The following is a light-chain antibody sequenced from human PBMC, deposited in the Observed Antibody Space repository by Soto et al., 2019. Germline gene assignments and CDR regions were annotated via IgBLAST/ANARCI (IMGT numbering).Light chain of an antibody. Sequence: DIKMTQSPSSLSASVGDRLTIACQRSHNIQNYFNWYQQKPGRAPKILIYYASNLESGVPSMFMGSGSGTDFTFTIRRLQPQHIATYYCQQYENPPTFVQGTRLEIK. V-gene: IGKV1-33*01. J-gene: IGKJ5*01. CDR1: HNIQNY. CDR3: QQYENPPT. CDR2: YAS.